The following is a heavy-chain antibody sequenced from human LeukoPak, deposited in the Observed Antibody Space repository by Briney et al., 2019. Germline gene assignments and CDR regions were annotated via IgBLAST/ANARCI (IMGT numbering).Heavy chain of an antibody. Sequence: SETQSLTCAVYGGSFSGYYWSWIRQPPGKGLEWIGEINHSGSTNYNPSLKSRVTISVDTSKNQFSLKLSSVTAADTAVYYCARVRSGPHAFDIWGQGTMVTVSS. CDR3: ARVRSGPHAFDI. V-gene: IGHV4-34*01. CDR2: INHSGST. J-gene: IGHJ3*02. CDR1: GGSFSGYY. D-gene: IGHD6-19*01.